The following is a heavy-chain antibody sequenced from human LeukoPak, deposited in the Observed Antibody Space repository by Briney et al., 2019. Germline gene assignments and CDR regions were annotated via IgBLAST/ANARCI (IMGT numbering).Heavy chain of an antibody. CDR3: ARDARGAFDI. V-gene: IGHV4-59*01. CDR2: IYYSGST. CDR1: GGSNSSYY. Sequence: PSETLSLTCTVSGGSNSSYYWSWIRQPPGKGLEWIGYIYYSGSTNYNPSLKSRVTISVDTSKNQFSLKLSSVTAADTAVYYCARDARGAFDIWGQGTMVTVSS. J-gene: IGHJ3*02.